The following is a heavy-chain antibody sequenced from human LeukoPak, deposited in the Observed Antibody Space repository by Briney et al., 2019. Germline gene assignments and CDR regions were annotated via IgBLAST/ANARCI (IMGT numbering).Heavy chain of an antibody. CDR2: IYYSGST. CDR1: GGSISSSSYY. CDR3: ARVPGSGWYLDY. J-gene: IGHJ4*02. Sequence: SETLSLTCTVSGGSISSSSYYWGWIRQPPGKGLEWIGYIYYSGSTNYTPTLKSRVTISVDTSKNQFFLKLSSVTAADTAVYYCARVPGSGWYLDYWGQGTLVTVSS. V-gene: IGHV4-61*05. D-gene: IGHD6-19*01.